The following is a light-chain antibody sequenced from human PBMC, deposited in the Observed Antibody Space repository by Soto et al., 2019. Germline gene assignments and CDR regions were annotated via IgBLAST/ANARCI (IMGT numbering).Light chain of an antibody. CDR2: GAS. V-gene: IGKV3-15*01. CDR3: QQYGSSPYT. J-gene: IGKJ1*01. CDR1: QSVSSN. Sequence: EIVMTQSPATLSVSPGERATLSCSASQSVSSNLAWYQQKPGQAPRLIIYGASTRATGIPARFSGSGSGTECTLTISRLEPEDFAVYHCQQYGSSPYTFGQGTKVDIK.